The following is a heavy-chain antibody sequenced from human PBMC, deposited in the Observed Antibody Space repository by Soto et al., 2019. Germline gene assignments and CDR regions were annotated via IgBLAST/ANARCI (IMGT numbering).Heavy chain of an antibody. CDR2: ILYDGTKK. CDR3: ARDQTDSGGYSDS. Sequence: SLRLSCAASGFTFSSYGMHWVRQAPGKGLEWVAVILYDGTKKYYADSMKGRFTIPRDNSKNTVYLQVSKLRAEDTAVYFCARDQTDSGGYSDSWGQGTLVTVSS. D-gene: IGHD3-22*01. V-gene: IGHV3-30*03. J-gene: IGHJ4*02. CDR1: GFTFSSYG.